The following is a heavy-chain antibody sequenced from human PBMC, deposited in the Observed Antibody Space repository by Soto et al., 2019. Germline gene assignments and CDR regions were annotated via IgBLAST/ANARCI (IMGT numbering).Heavy chain of an antibody. CDR2: IYYSGST. CDR1: GGSISSYY. CDR3: ASARGPADEYGDY. J-gene: IGHJ4*02. D-gene: IGHD4-17*01. Sequence: SETLSLTCTVSGGSISSYYWSWIRHPPGKGLEWIGYIYYSGSTNYNPSLKSRVTISVDTSKTQFSLKLSSVTAADTAVYYCASARGPADEYGDYWGQGTLVTVSS. V-gene: IGHV4-59*01.